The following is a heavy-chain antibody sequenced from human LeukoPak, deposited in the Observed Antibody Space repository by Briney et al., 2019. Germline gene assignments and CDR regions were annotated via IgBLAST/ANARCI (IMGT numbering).Heavy chain of an antibody. J-gene: IGHJ4*02. Sequence: SETLSLTCTVSGGSISSGDYYWSWIRQAPGKGLEWIGYHYYSGTTNYSPSLKSRVDISIDTFRNQFSLRLTSVTAADTAVYYCARGRYYGDYIDYWGQGALVTVSS. V-gene: IGHV4-30-4*01. CDR1: GGSISSGDYY. D-gene: IGHD4-17*01. CDR2: HYYSGTT. CDR3: ARGRYYGDYIDY.